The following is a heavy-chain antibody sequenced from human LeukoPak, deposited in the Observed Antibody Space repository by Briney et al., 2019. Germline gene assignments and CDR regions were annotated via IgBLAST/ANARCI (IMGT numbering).Heavy chain of an antibody. CDR2: ISGSGGST. CDR1: GFTFSSYA. CDR3: AKDGGVGQLVQTDPYYFDY. Sequence: PGGSLRLSCAASGFTFSSYAMSWVRQAPGKGLEWVSAISGSGGSTYYADSVKGRFTISRDNSKNTLYLQMNSLRAEDTAVYYCAKDGGVGQLVQTDPYYFDYWGQGTLVTVSS. D-gene: IGHD6-13*01. V-gene: IGHV3-23*01. J-gene: IGHJ4*02.